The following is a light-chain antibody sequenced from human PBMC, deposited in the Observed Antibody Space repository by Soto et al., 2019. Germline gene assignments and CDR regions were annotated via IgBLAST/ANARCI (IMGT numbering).Light chain of an antibody. CDR3: MQALQTPRT. Sequence: DIVMTQSPPSLPVTPGEPASISFRSSQSLLHSNGYNYLDWYMQKPGQSPQLLIYLGSNRSSGVPDRFSGSGSGTDFTLKISRVEAEDVGVYYCMQALQTPRTFGQGTRLEIK. CDR1: QSLLHSNGYNY. V-gene: IGKV2-28*01. CDR2: LGS. J-gene: IGKJ5*01.